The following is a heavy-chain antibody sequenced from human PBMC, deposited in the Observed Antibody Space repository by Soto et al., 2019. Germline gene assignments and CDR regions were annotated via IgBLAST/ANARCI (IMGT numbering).Heavy chain of an antibody. J-gene: IGHJ6*02. CDR1: GYTLTELS. CDR3: ARGNRDYDILTGYSPVGYYYGMDV. D-gene: IGHD3-9*01. Sequence: ASVKVSCKVSGYTLTELSMHWVRQAPGKGLEWMGGFDPEDGETIYAQKFQGRVTMTEDTSTDTAYMELSSLRSEDTAVYYCARGNRDYDILTGYSPVGYYYGMDVWGQGTTVTVSS. V-gene: IGHV1-24*01. CDR2: FDPEDGET.